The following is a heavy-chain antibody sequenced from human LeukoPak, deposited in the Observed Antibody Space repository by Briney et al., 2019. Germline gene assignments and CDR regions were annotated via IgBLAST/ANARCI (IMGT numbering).Heavy chain of an antibody. V-gene: IGHV1-46*04. Sequence: GASVKVSCKASGYTVTSYYIHWVRQAPGRGLEWMGILNPSGGDTRYAQKLQGRVTMTRDTSTRTVYMELSSLRSEDTAVYYCARGPHSSSWPDIPRDYWGQGTLVTVSS. CDR3: ARGPHSSSWPDIPRDY. D-gene: IGHD6-13*01. J-gene: IGHJ4*02. CDR1: GYTVTSYY. CDR2: LNPSGGDT.